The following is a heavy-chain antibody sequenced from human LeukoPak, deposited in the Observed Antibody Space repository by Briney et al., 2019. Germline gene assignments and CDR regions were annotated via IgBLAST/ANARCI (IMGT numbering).Heavy chain of an antibody. CDR2: ISYDVGKK. CDR1: GFTFSSYG. J-gene: IGHJ5*02. V-gene: IGHV3-30*03. D-gene: IGHD2-2*01. Sequence: GGSLRLSCAASGFTFSSYGMHWVRQAPGKGLEWVAVISYDVGKKYYADSVKGRFTISRDNSKNTLYLQMNSLRAEDTAVYYCARAVVVPAATNWFDPWGQGTLVTVSS. CDR3: ARAVVVPAATNWFDP.